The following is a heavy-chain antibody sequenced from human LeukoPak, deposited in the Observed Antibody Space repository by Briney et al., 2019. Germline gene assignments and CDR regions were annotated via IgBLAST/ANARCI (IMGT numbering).Heavy chain of an antibody. CDR1: GGSFSGYY. CDR3: AWQTTLSDAFDI. CDR2: INHSGST. D-gene: IGHD4-11*01. V-gene: IGHV4-34*01. J-gene: IGHJ3*02. Sequence: TSETLSLTCAVYGGSFSGYYWSWIRQPPGKGLEWIGEINHSGSTNYNPSLKSRVTISVDTSKNQFSLKLSSVTAADTAVYYCAWQTTLSDAFDIWGQGTMVTVSS.